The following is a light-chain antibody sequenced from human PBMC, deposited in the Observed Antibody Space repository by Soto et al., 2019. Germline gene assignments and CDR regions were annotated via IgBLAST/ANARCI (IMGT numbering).Light chain of an antibody. Sequence: EIVMTQSPATRAVSPGERATLSCRASQSVSSKLAWYQQKPGQAPRLLIYGASTRATGIPARFSGSGSGTEFTLTISSLQSEDFAVYYCQQYNNWPRSFGQGTKVEIK. CDR2: GAS. CDR3: QQYNNWPRS. V-gene: IGKV3-15*01. J-gene: IGKJ1*01. CDR1: QSVSSK.